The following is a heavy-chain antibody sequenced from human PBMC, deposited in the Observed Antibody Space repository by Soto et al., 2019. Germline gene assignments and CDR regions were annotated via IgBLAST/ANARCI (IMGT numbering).Heavy chain of an antibody. J-gene: IGHJ3*02. CDR2: IYPGDSDT. CDR3: ARPGTAALDAFDI. D-gene: IGHD6-6*01. Sequence: GESLKISCKGSGYSFTSYWIGWVRQIPGKGLEWMGIIYPGDSDTRYSPSFQGQVTISADKSISTAYLQWSSLKASDTAMYYCARPGTAALDAFDIWGQGTMVTVSS. V-gene: IGHV5-51*01. CDR1: GYSFTSYW.